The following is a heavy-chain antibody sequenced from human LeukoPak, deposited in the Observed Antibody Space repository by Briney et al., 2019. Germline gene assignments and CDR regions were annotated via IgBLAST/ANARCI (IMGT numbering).Heavy chain of an antibody. CDR2: IIPIFGTA. D-gene: IGHD3-22*01. J-gene: IGHJ4*02. CDR3: ASPGGYYDSSGYYDFDY. CDR1: GGTFSSYA. V-gene: IGHV1-69*05. Sequence: ASVKVSCKASGGTFSSYAISWVRQAPGQGLEWMGGIIPIFGTANYAQKFQGRVTIITDESTSTAYMELSSLRSEDTAVYYCASPGGYYDSSGYYDFDYWGQGTLVTVSS.